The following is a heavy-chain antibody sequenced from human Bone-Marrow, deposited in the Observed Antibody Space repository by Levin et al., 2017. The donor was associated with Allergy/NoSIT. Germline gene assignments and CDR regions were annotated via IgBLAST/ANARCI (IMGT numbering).Heavy chain of an antibody. J-gene: IGHJ4*02. CDR2: IASYGDER. V-gene: IGHV3-23*01. CDR3: AASYYVDTSGFDY. D-gene: IGHD3-16*01. CDR1: GFTFRSYS. Sequence: GGSLRLSCATSGFTFRSYSMSWVRQAPGKGLEWVAGIASYGDERYYADSVKGRFTISRDVSESTLLLLMASLTAEDTALYYSAASYYVDTSGFDYWGQGTQVKVSS.